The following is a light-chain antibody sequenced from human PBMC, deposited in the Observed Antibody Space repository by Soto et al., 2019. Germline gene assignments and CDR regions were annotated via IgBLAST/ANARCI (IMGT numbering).Light chain of an antibody. CDR3: SSYSSSTTLYV. V-gene: IGLV2-14*01. CDR2: EVS. CDR1: SSDVGGSNY. J-gene: IGLJ1*01. Sequence: QSVLTQPASVSGSPGQSITISCTGTSSDVGGSNYVSWYQQHPGKAPKVIIYEVSNRPSGVSNRFSGSKSGNTASLTISGLQAEDGADYYCSSYSSSTTLYVFGSGTKVTV.